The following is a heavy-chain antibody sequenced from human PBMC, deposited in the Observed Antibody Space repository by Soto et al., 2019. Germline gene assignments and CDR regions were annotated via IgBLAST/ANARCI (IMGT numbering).Heavy chain of an antibody. J-gene: IGHJ4*02. CDR3: ARARSGGPGDY. CDR1: GFTFSSYG. D-gene: IGHD3-16*01. Sequence: QVQLVESGGGVVQPGRSLRLSCAASGFTFSSYGMHWVRQAPGKGLEWVAVIWYDGSNKYYADSVKGRFTISRDNSKNTLYLQMSSLRAEDTAVYYCARARSGGPGDYWGQGTLVTVSS. V-gene: IGHV3-33*01. CDR2: IWYDGSNK.